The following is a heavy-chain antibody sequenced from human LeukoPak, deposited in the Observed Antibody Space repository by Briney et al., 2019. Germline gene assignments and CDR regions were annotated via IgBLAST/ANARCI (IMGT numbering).Heavy chain of an antibody. J-gene: IGHJ3*02. D-gene: IGHD4-17*01. V-gene: IGHV3-23*01. CDR3: ARAGGDYGNALDI. CDR1: GITLSNYG. CDR2: LSGSGGST. Sequence: TGGSLRLSCAVSGITLSNYGMTWVRQAPGKGLEWVAGLSGSGGSTNYADSVKGRFTISRDNAKNTLYLQMNSLRAEDTAVYYCARAGGDYGNALDIWGQGTMVTVSS.